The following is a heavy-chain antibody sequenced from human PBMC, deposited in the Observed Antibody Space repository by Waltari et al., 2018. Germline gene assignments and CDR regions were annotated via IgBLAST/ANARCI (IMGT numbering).Heavy chain of an antibody. D-gene: IGHD5-18*01. J-gene: IGHJ4*02. Sequence: QVQLQQWGAGLLKPSETLSLTCAVYGGSFSGYYWSWIRQPPGKGLEWIGEINHSGSTNYNPSRKSRVTISVDTSKNQFSLKLSSVTAADTAVYYCARGYSYGNYYFDYWGQGTLVTVSS. CDR2: INHSGST. CDR3: ARGYSYGNYYFDY. CDR1: GGSFSGYY. V-gene: IGHV4-34*01.